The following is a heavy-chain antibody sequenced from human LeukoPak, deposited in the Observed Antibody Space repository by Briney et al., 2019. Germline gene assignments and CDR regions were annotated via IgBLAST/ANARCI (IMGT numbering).Heavy chain of an antibody. V-gene: IGHV4-59*08. J-gene: IGHJ4*02. CDR1: GGSISSSY. CDR3: ARTYYDFWSGYSTKYYFDY. D-gene: IGHD3-3*01. Sequence: NSSETLSLTCTVSGGSISSSYWSWIRQPPGKGLEWIGYIYYSGSTNYNPSLKSRVTISVDTSKNQFSLKLSSVTAADTAVYYCARTYYDFWSGYSTKYYFDYWGQGTLVTVSS. CDR2: IYYSGST.